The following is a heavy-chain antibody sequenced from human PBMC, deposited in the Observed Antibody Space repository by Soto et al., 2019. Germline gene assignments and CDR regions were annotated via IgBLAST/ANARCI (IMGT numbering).Heavy chain of an antibody. CDR3: AEGYCSGGSCYWLDP. V-gene: IGHV1-2*02. D-gene: IGHD2-15*01. CDR1: GYTNSVYY. Sequence: KASGYTNSVYYSRCRIQATGQGLEWMGWINPNSGGTNYAQKFQGRVTMTRDTSISTAYMELSRLRSDDTAVYYCAEGYCSGGSCYWLDPWGQGTMVTV. J-gene: IGHJ5*02. CDR2: INPNSGGT.